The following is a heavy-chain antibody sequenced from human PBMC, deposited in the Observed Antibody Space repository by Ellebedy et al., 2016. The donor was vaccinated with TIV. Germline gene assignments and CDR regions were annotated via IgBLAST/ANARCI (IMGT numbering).Heavy chain of an antibody. Sequence: PGGSLRLSCAASGFTFSDYYMSWIRQAPGKGLEWVSYISSSSSYTNYADSVKGRFTISRDNAKNSLYLQMNSLRAEDTAVYYCARVAQYLPYYFDYWGQGTLVTVSS. D-gene: IGHD2-2*02. CDR1: GFTFSDYY. CDR3: ARVAQYLPYYFDY. V-gene: IGHV3-11*06. J-gene: IGHJ4*02. CDR2: ISSSSSYT.